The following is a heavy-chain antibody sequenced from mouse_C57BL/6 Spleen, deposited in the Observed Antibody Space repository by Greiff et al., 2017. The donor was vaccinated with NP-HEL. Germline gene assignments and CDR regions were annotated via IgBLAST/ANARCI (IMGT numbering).Heavy chain of an antibody. CDR3: ARRDYYGSEGYAMDY. CDR1: GFTFSSYA. D-gene: IGHD1-1*01. V-gene: IGHV5-4*03. Sequence: EVKLVESGGGLVKPGGSLKLSCAASGFTFSSYAMSWVRQTPEKRLEWVATISDGGSYTYYPDNVKGRFTISRDNAKNNLYLQMSHLKSEDTAMYYCARRDYYGSEGYAMDYWGQGTSVTVSS. J-gene: IGHJ4*01. CDR2: ISDGGSYT.